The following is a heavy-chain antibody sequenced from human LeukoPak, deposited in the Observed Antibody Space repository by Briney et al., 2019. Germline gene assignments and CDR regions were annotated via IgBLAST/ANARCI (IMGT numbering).Heavy chain of an antibody. CDR1: GFTFGSYE. Sequence: GGSLRLSCAASGFTFGSYEMNWVRQAPGKGLEWVSYISSSGSTIYYGDSVKGRFTISRDNAKNSLYLQMNSLRAEDTAVYYCARDPFGSRFGELFAPHFDYWGQGTLVTVSS. V-gene: IGHV3-48*03. CDR2: ISSSGSTI. D-gene: IGHD3-10*01. CDR3: ARDPFGSRFGELFAPHFDY. J-gene: IGHJ4*02.